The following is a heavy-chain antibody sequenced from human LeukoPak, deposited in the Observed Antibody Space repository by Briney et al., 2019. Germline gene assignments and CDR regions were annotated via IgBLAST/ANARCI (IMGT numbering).Heavy chain of an antibody. Sequence: GGSLRLSCAASGFTFSSYSMNWVRQAPGKGLEGVSYISSSSSTIYYADSVKGRFTISRDNAKNSLYLQMNSLRAEDTAVYYCARTLIVVVTDVGFDYWGQGTLVTVSS. J-gene: IGHJ4*02. V-gene: IGHV3-48*01. D-gene: IGHD3-22*01. CDR3: ARTLIVVVTDVGFDY. CDR2: ISSSSSTI. CDR1: GFTFSSYS.